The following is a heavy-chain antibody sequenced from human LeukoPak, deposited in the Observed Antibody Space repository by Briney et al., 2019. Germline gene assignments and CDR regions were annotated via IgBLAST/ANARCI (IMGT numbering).Heavy chain of an antibody. CDR3: ARDRDYDILTGYYFWFDP. V-gene: IGHV3-21*01. CDR2: ISSSSSYI. J-gene: IGHJ5*02. Sequence: GGSLRLSCAASGFTFSSYNMNWVRQAPGKGLEWVSSISSSSSYIYYADSVKGRFAISRDNAKNSLYLQMNSLRAEDTAVYYCARDRDYDILTGYYFWFDPWGQGTLVTVSS. D-gene: IGHD3-9*01. CDR1: GFTFSSYN.